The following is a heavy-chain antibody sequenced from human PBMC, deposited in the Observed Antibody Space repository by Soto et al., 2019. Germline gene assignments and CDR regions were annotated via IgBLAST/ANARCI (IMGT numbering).Heavy chain of an antibody. Sequence: EVQLLESGGGLVQPGGSLRLSCAASGFTVSSYAMSWVRQAPVKGLEWVSAISGSGGSTYYADSVKGRFTISRANSKNTLYLQMNSMRAEDTAVYYCAQDLIVVVVAAPALSLDYWGQGTLVTVSS. CDR1: GFTVSSYA. D-gene: IGHD2-15*01. CDR3: AQDLIVVVVAAPALSLDY. V-gene: IGHV3-23*01. J-gene: IGHJ4*02. CDR2: ISGSGGST.